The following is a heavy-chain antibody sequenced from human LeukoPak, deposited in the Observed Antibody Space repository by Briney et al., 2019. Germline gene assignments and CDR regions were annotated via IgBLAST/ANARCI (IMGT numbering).Heavy chain of an antibody. J-gene: IGHJ6*03. V-gene: IGHV3-48*01. CDR3: ARVWTGQWPPHYYYMDV. CDR1: GFTFSSYD. D-gene: IGHD6-19*01. Sequence: QPGGSLRLSCAASGFTFSSYDMTWVRQAPGKGLEWVSYISTSSNTIYYADSVKGRFTISRDNAKNSLYLQMNSLRAEDTAVYYCARVWTGQWPPHYYYMDVWGKGTTVTISS. CDR2: ISTSSNTI.